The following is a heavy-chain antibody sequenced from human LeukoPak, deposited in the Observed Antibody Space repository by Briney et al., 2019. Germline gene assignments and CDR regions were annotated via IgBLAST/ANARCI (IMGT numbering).Heavy chain of an antibody. D-gene: IGHD3-10*01. V-gene: IGHV3-74*01. Sequence: GGPLRLSCTASGFTFNNYWMHWVRLVTGKGLVWVSRINSDGSSRHFADSVKGRFTISRENAKNTVYLQMNSLSGDDTAVYYCTRGNSGFSYYSAMDVWGQGTTVTVSS. CDR3: TRGNSGFSYYSAMDV. CDR1: GFTFNNYW. CDR2: INSDGSSR. J-gene: IGHJ6*02.